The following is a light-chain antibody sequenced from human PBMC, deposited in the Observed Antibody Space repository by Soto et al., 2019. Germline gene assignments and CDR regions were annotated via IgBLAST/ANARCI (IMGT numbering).Light chain of an antibody. Sequence: QSALTQPASVSGSPGQSITISCTGTSSDVGNYDYVSWYQHHPGKVPKLMIYDVSNRPSGVSNRFSGSKSGNTASLTISWLQAEDEADYYCISFTARANYVCGTGTKLTVL. CDR3: ISFTARANYV. J-gene: IGLJ1*01. CDR1: SSDVGNYDY. V-gene: IGLV2-14*03. CDR2: DVS.